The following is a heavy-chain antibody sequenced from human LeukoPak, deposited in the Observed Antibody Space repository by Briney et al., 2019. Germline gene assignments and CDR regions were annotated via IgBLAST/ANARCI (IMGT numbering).Heavy chain of an antibody. CDR3: AIGLRFLEWLLSPYYFDY. CDR1: GGSISSSSYY. D-gene: IGHD3-3*01. V-gene: IGHV4-39*01. J-gene: IGHJ4*02. CDR2: IFYSGST. Sequence: PSETLSLTCTVSGGSISSSSYYWGWIRQPPWKGLEWIGSIFYSGSTYYNPSLTSRVTISVDTSKNQFSLKLSSVTAADTAVYYCAIGLRFLEWLLSPYYFDYWGQGTLVTVSS.